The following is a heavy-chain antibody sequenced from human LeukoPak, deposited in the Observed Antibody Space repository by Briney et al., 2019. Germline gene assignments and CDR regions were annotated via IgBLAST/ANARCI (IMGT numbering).Heavy chain of an antibody. CDR3: AKDSLRDGYHEPY. CDR1: GFTFSTYS. Sequence: GGSLRLSCAASGFTFSTYSMNWVRQAPGKGLEWVSSIRSSSSYIYYADSVQGRFTISRDNARNSLFLQMNSLRAEDTAVYYCAKDSLRDGYHEPYWGQGTLVTVSS. D-gene: IGHD5-24*01. V-gene: IGHV3-21*04. CDR2: IRSSSSYI. J-gene: IGHJ4*02.